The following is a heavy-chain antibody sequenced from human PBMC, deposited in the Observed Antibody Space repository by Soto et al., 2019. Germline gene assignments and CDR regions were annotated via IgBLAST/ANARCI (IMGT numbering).Heavy chain of an antibody. CDR3: ARAESSGLVAY. V-gene: IGHV4-31*03. CDR1: GGSISSGGYY. Sequence: SETLSLTCTVSGGSISSGGYYWSWIRQHPGKGLEWIGYIYYSGSTYYNPSLKSRVTISVDTSKSQFSLKLSSVTAADTAVYYCARAESSGLVAYWGQGTLVTVAS. D-gene: IGHD3-22*01. CDR2: IYYSGST. J-gene: IGHJ4*02.